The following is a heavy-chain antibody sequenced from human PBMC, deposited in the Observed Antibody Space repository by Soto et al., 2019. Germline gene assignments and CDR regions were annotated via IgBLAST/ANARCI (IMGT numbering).Heavy chain of an antibody. V-gene: IGHV1-18*04. Sequence: ASVKVSCKASGYTFTGYGISWVRQAPGQGLEWMGWISAYNGNTNYAQKLQGRVTMTTDTSTSTAYMELRSLRSDDTAVYYCARDGYDSSGYYAPSGVDYWGQGTLVTVAS. J-gene: IGHJ4*02. CDR1: GYTFTGYG. D-gene: IGHD3-22*01. CDR2: ISAYNGNT. CDR3: ARDGYDSSGYYAPSGVDY.